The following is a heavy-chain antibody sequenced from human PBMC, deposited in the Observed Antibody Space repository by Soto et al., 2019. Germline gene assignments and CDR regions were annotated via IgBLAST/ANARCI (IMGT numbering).Heavy chain of an antibody. CDR1: GGSISSGGYY. CDR3: ARRRSNLKYNWFDP. D-gene: IGHD6-13*01. CDR2: IYYSGST. Sequence: PSETLSLTCTVSGGSISSGGYYWSWIRQHPGKGLEWIGYIYYSGSTYYNPSLKSRVTISVDTSKNQFSLKLSSVTAADTAVYYCARRRSNLKYNWFDPWGQGTLVTVSS. J-gene: IGHJ5*02. V-gene: IGHV4-31*03.